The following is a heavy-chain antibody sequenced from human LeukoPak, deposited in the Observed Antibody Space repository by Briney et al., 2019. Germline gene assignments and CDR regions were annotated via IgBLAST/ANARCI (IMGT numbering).Heavy chain of an antibody. V-gene: IGHV3-23*01. CDR1: GFTFSSYG. Sequence: PGGSLRLSCAASGFTFSSYGMSWVRQAPGKGLEWVSAISGSGGSTYYADSVKGRFTISRDNSKNTLYLQMNSLRAEDTAVYYCANIAARRVYYYYMDVWGKGTTVTVSS. D-gene: IGHD6-6*01. CDR3: ANIAARRVYYYYMDV. J-gene: IGHJ6*03. CDR2: ISGSGGST.